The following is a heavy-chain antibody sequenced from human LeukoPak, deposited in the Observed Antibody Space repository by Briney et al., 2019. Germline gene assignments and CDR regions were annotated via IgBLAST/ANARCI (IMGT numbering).Heavy chain of an antibody. J-gene: IGHJ4*02. CDR1: GFTFSSYW. CDR3: ARDQGTIILGYFDY. Sequence: GSLRLSCAASGFTFSSYWMSWVRQAPGKGLEWIGNIYYRGSTYYNPSLKSRVTISVDTSKNQFSLKLSSVTAADTAVYYCARDQGTIILGYFDYWGQGTLVTVSS. D-gene: IGHD3-22*01. V-gene: IGHV4-4*02. CDR2: IYYRGST.